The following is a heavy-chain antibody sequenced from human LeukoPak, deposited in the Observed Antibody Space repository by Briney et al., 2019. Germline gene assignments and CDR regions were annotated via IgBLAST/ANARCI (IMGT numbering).Heavy chain of an antibody. CDR2: VNPNSGNT. D-gene: IGHD3-22*01. V-gene: IGHV1-8*01. J-gene: IGHJ4*02. Sequence: ASVRVSCKTSGYTFTSYDLNWVRQATGQGLEWMGWVNPNSGNTGYAQKFQGRVTMTMDPSISTAYMELSSLRSEDTAVYYCARRSDDYDSSAYYHWGQGTLVTVSS. CDR3: ARRSDDYDSSAYYH. CDR1: GYTFTSYD.